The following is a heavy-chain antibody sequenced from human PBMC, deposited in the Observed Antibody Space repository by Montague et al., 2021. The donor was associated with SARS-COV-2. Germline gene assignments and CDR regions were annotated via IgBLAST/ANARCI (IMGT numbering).Heavy chain of an antibody. Sequence: SLRLSCAASGFTFRSYTMNWVRQAPGKGLEWVSRISSSSSYIYYADSVKGRFTIFGDNAKNSLFLQMNSLRAEDTAVYYCARDGWAHYYDSSGYEGNFDIWGQGTMVTVSS. CDR2: ISSSSSYI. V-gene: IGHV3-21*01. CDR1: GFTFRSYT. D-gene: IGHD3-22*01. CDR3: ARDGWAHYYDSSGYEGNFDI. J-gene: IGHJ3*02.